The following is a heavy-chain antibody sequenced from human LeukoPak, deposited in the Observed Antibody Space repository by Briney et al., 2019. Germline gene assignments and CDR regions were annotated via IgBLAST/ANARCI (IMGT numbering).Heavy chain of an antibody. CDR2: LNSDGSSK. CDR1: GFTVCSFQ. D-gene: IGHD6-19*01. V-gene: IGHV3-74*01. CDR3: ARGGESRAVAGTGIGY. Sequence: GGSLRLSCSASGFTVCSFQMHWVGQAPGHGLVWFSTLNSDGSSKSHADSVKGRFTITRDNAKSTVYLQMNSLRAEDTAVYYCARGGESRAVAGTGIGYWGQGTLVTVSS. J-gene: IGHJ4*02.